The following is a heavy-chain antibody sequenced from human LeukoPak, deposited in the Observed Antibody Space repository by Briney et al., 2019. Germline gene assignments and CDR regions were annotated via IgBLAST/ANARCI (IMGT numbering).Heavy chain of an antibody. D-gene: IGHD6-19*01. CDR3: ARVSMALSSGWRGMDV. CDR2: ISSSSSYI. V-gene: IGHV3-21*01. Sequence: GGSLRLSCAASGFTFSSYSMNWVRQAPGKGLEWVSSISSSSSYIYYADSVKGRFTISRDNAKNSLYLQMNSLRAEDTAVYYCARVSMALSSGWRGMDVWGQGTTVTVSS. CDR1: GFTFSSYS. J-gene: IGHJ6*02.